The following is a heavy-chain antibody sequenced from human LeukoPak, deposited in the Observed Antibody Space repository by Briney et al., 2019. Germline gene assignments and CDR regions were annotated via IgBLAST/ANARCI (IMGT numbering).Heavy chain of an antibody. CDR2: INSDGSST. CDR3: ASGLSSIAARYAFDI. D-gene: IGHD6-6*01. CDR1: GFTFSSYW. Sequence: GGSLRLSCAASGFTFSSYWMHWVRQAPGKGLVWVSCINSDGSSTSYADSVKGRFTISRDNAKNTMYLQMNSLRAEDTAVYYCASGLSSIAARYAFDIWGQGTMVTVSS. V-gene: IGHV3-74*01. J-gene: IGHJ3*02.